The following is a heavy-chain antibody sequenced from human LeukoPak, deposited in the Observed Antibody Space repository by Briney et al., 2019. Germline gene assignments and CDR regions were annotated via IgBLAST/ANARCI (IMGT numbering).Heavy chain of an antibody. V-gene: IGHV3-9*01. Sequence: GGSLRLSCAASGFTFDDYAMHWVRQAPGKGLEWVSGISWNSGSIGYADSVKGRFTISRDNAKNSLYLQMNSLRAEDTALYYCAKDTAGYDSSGAELDYWGQGTLVTVSS. CDR1: GFTFDDYA. D-gene: IGHD3-22*01. CDR3: AKDTAGYDSSGAELDY. CDR2: ISWNSGSI. J-gene: IGHJ4*02.